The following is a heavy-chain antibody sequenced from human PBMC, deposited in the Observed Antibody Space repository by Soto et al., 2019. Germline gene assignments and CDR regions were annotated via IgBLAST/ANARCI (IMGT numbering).Heavy chain of an antibody. CDR1: GGSFSGNY. V-gene: IGHV4-34*01. Sequence: QVQLQQWGAGLLKPSETLSHTCTVYGGSFSGNYWSWIRQPPGMGLEWIGEISHSGSGTNYNPSLKSRVTISVDTSKNQFSLKLSSVTAADTAMYYCARGHLPGGNTFYYDYWGQGTLVTVSS. J-gene: IGHJ4*02. CDR2: ISHSGSGT. D-gene: IGHD2-15*01. CDR3: ARGHLPGGNTFYYDY.